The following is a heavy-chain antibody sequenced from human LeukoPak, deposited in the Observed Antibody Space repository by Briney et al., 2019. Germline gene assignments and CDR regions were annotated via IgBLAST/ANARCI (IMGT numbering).Heavy chain of an antibody. CDR2: IYHSGST. V-gene: IGHV4-38-2*02. D-gene: IGHD1-26*01. J-gene: IGHJ4*02. CDR1: GYSISSDYY. CDR3: ARAIEVGAMTPFDY. Sequence: SETLSLTCTVSGYSISSDYYWGWVRQPPGKGLEWIGSIYHSGSTYYNPSLKSRVTISVDTSKNQFSLKLTSVTAADTAVYYCARAIEVGAMTPFDYWGQGTLITVSS.